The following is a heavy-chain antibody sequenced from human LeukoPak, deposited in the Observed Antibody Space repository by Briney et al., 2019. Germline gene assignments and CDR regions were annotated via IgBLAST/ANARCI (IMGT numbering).Heavy chain of an antibody. CDR2: IYTSGST. J-gene: IGHJ4*02. V-gene: IGHV4-4*08. Sequence: SETLSLTCTVSGGSISGYYWSWIRQPPGKGLEWIGYIYTSGSTIYNPSLKSRVTMSVDTSKNQFSLKLSSVTAAETAVYYCARGGIFGVVITPYYFDYWGQGTLVTVSS. D-gene: IGHD3-3*01. CDR3: ARGGIFGVVITPYYFDY. CDR1: GGSISGYY.